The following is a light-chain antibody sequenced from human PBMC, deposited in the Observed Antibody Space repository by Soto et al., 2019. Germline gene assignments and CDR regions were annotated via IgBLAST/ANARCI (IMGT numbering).Light chain of an antibody. CDR2: DVS. CDR1: HSLVCSYNY. Sequence: SVLTQPAPLSWSPGQSITLCRTGTHSLVCSYNYVSWYQHLPGKAPKLIIDDVSNRPSGVSNRFSGSKSGNTASLTISGLQAEDEADYHCCSWTSSATYVFGTGTXVTVL. V-gene: IGLV2-14*03. CDR3: CSWTSSATYV. J-gene: IGLJ1*01.